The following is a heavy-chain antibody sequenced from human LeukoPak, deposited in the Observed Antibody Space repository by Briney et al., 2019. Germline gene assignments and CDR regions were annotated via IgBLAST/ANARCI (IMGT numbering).Heavy chain of an antibody. J-gene: IGHJ4*02. CDR3: VKEERGYSYGDY. V-gene: IGHV3-23*01. Sequence: GGSLRLSCAASGFTFSNCAMRWVRQPPGEGLEWVSAVTDDGTTTYYADSVKGRFTISRDNSKNTVYLQMNYLTADDTARYYCVKEERGYSYGDYWGQGTLVTVSS. CDR1: GFTFSNCA. D-gene: IGHD5-18*01. CDR2: VTDDGTTT.